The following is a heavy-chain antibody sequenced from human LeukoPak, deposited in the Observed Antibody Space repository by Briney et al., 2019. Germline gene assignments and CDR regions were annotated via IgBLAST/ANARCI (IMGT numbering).Heavy chain of an antibody. CDR3: ARVPFGSGRNYYYMDV. V-gene: IGHV4-30-4*07. Sequence: PSETLSLTCAVSGGSISSGGYSWSWIRQPPGKGLEWIGYIYYSGSTYYNPSLKSRVTISVDTSKNQFSLKLSSVTAADTAVYYCARVPFGSGRNYYYMDVWGKGTTVTVSS. CDR1: GGSISSGGYS. D-gene: IGHD3-10*01. CDR2: IYYSGST. J-gene: IGHJ6*03.